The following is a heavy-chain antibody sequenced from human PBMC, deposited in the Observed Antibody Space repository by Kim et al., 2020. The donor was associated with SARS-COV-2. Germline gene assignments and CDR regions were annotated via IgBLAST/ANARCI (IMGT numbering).Heavy chain of an antibody. D-gene: IGHD6-19*01. Sequence: GGSLRLSCAASGFSFSSYTMHWVRQAPGKGLEWVALISYDGSSQYYADSVKGRFTISRDYSKNTVNLQMNSLRAADTAVYYCARGVGYSSDWYGDSWGQG. CDR1: GFSFSSYT. V-gene: IGHV3-30*04. CDR3: ARGVGYSSDWYGDS. J-gene: IGHJ5*02. CDR2: ISYDGSSQ.